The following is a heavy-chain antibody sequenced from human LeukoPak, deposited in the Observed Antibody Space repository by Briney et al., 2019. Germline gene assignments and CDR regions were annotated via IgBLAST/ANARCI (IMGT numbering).Heavy chain of an antibody. V-gene: IGHV1-46*01. D-gene: IGHD3-22*01. CDR3: ARVIASRGYWFDP. J-gene: IGHJ5*02. CDR2: INPSGGST. CDR1: GYTFTSYY. Sequence: ASVKVSCKASGYTFTSYYMHWVRQAPGQGLEWMGIINPSGGSTSYAQKFQGRVTITTDESTSTAYMELSSLRSEDTAVYYCARVIASRGYWFDPWGQGTLVTVSS.